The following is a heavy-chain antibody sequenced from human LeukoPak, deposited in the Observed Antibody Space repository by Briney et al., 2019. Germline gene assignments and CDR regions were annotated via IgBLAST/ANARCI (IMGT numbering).Heavy chain of an antibody. CDR1: GFTFDDYG. CDR3: ARDGDIAVATAPYYFDY. D-gene: IGHD6-19*01. CDR2: ITGGSTTK. Sequence: GGSLRLSCVASGFTFDDYGMSWVRQAPGKGLEWVSYITGGSTTKNYADSVKGRFTISRDNAKNSLYLQMNSLRAEDTAIYYCARDGDIAVATAPYYFDYWGQGILVTVSS. V-gene: IGHV3-48*04. J-gene: IGHJ4*02.